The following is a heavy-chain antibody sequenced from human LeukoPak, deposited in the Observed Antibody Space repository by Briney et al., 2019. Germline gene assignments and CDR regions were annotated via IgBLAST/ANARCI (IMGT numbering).Heavy chain of an antibody. CDR1: GFTFSSYG. CDR3: VKDLAARLDY. Sequence: PGGSLRLSCAASGFTFSSYGMHWVRQAPGKGLEWVAVISYDRTNKNNADSVKGRFTISRDNSKNRLYLQMNSLRAEDTAVYYCVKDLAARLDYWGQGTLVTVSS. D-gene: IGHD6-6*01. CDR2: ISYDRTNK. V-gene: IGHV3-30*18. J-gene: IGHJ4*02.